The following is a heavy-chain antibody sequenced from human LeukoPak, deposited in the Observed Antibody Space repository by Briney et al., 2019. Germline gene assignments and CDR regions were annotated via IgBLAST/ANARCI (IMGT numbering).Heavy chain of an antibody. CDR3: ARHYNYEGIYFDY. CDR2: IYYSGST. V-gene: IGHV4-59*08. D-gene: IGHD5-18*01. Sequence: SETLSLTCTVSGGSISSYYWSWIRQPPGKGLEWIGYIYYSGSTNYNPSLKSRVTISVDTSKNQFSLKLSSVTAADTAVYYCARHYNYEGIYFDYWGQGTLVTVSS. J-gene: IGHJ4*02. CDR1: GGSISSYY.